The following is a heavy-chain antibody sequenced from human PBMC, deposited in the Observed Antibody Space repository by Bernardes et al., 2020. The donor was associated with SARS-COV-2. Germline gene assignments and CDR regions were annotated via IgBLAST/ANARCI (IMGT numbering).Heavy chain of an antibody. CDR2: LYYSGST. D-gene: IGHD2-2*01. J-gene: IGHJ5*01. CDR1: GGSIRSYY. V-gene: IGHV4-59*08. CDR3: ARLPVVVPAAMVVS. Sequence: SETLSLTCTVSGGSIRSYYWSWIRQPPGQGLEWIGYLYYSGSTHYNPSLKSRVTISVDTSKNQFSLKLSSVTAADTAVYYCARLPVVVPAAMVVSWGQGTLVTVAA.